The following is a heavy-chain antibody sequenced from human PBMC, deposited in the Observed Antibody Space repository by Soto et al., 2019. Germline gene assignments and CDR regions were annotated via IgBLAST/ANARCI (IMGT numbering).Heavy chain of an antibody. CDR1: GGSISSGGYY. CDR3: ARVAAARPIDY. CDR2: IYYSGST. D-gene: IGHD6-6*01. V-gene: IGHV4-31*03. Sequence: PSETLSLTCTVSGGSISSGGYYWSWIRQHPGKGLEWIGYIYYSGSTYYNPSLKSRLTISVDTSKNQFSLKLSSVTAADTAVYYCARVAAARPIDYWGQGTLVTVSS. J-gene: IGHJ4*02.